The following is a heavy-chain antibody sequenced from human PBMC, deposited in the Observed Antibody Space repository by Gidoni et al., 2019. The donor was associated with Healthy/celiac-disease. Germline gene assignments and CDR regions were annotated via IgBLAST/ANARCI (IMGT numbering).Heavy chain of an antibody. D-gene: IGHD3-22*01. Sequence: QLQLQESGPGLVKPSETLSLTCTVSGGSISSSSYYWGWIRQPPGKGLEWIGSIYYSGRTYYNPSLKSRVTISVDTSKNQFSLKLSSVTAADTAVYYCARFGYDSSGYYPNNYFDYWGQGTLVTVSS. V-gene: IGHV4-39*01. CDR1: GGSISSSSYY. CDR2: IYYSGRT. CDR3: ARFGYDSSGYYPNNYFDY. J-gene: IGHJ4*02.